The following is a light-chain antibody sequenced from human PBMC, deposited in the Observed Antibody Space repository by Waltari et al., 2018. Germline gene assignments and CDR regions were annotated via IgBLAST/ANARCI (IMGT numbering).Light chain of an antibody. V-gene: IGKV4-1*01. CDR2: WAS. CDR1: QSILYNSNNKNY. Sequence: DIVMTQSPDSLAVSLGERATINCQSSQSILYNSNNKNYLAWYQQKPGQPPKLLIYWASTRESGVTDRFSGSVSGTDFTLTISSLQAEDVAVYYCQQYYSFPVTFGGGTKVEIK. CDR3: QQYYSFPVT. J-gene: IGKJ4*01.